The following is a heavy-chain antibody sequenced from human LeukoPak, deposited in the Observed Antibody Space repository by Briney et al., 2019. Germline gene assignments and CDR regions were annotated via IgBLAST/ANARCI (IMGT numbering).Heavy chain of an antibody. V-gene: IGHV4-4*07. Sequence: PSETLSLTCTVSGGSISSYYWSWIRQPAGKGLERIGRIYTSGSTNYNPSLRSRVTMSVDTSKNQFSLKLSSVTAADTAVYYCARGSSWPEENWFDPWGQGTLVTVSS. CDR2: IYTSGST. J-gene: IGHJ5*02. CDR3: ARGSSWPEENWFDP. D-gene: IGHD6-13*01. CDR1: GGSISSYY.